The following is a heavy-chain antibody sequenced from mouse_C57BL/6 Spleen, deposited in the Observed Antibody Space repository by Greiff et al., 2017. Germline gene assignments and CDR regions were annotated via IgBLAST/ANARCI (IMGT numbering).Heavy chain of an antibody. CDR1: GYTFTDYY. J-gene: IGHJ4*01. CDR3: ARDYGSSWDAMDY. V-gene: IGHV1-76*01. CDR2: IYPGSGNT. Sequence: QVQLQQSGAELVRPGASVKLSCKASGYTFTDYYINWVKQRPGQGLEWIARIYPGSGNTYYNEKFKGKATLTAEKSSSTAYMQLSSLTSEDSAVYFCARDYGSSWDAMDYWGQGTSVTVSS. D-gene: IGHD1-1*01.